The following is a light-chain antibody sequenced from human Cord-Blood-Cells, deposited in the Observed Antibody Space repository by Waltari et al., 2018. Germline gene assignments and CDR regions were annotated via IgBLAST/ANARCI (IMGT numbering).Light chain of an antibody. CDR3: QQYGSSPPIT. V-gene: IGKV3-20*01. CDR2: GAS. J-gene: IGKJ3*01. CDR1: QSVSSSY. Sequence: EIVLTQSPGTLSLSPGERATLSCRASQSVSSSYLAWYQQKPGQAPWLLIYGASSRATGSPDMFSGSGSGTDFTLTISRLEPEDFAVYYCQQYGSSPPITFGPGTKVDIK.